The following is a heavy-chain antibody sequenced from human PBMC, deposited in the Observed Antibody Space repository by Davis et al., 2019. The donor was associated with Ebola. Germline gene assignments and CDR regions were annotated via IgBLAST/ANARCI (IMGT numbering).Heavy chain of an antibody. CDR1: GFPFSYYY. CDR2: IGNLGNVI. V-gene: IGHV3-11*04. D-gene: IGHD3-10*01. Sequence: GESLKISCAASGFPFSYYYMTWIRQAPGKWLECMSYIGNLGNVIHYAYSVKGRFTISRDNAKNSLFLQISSLRPEDTAIYYCARVGGILRLVGAYYFDYWGQGTLVTDSS. CDR3: ARVGGILRLVGAYYFDY. J-gene: IGHJ4*02.